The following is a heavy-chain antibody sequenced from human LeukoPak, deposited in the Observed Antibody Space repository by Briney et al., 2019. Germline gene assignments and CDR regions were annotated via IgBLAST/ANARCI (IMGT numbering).Heavy chain of an antibody. D-gene: IGHD3-3*01. CDR3: ARLCRTIRFLEWLPRNWFDP. V-gene: IGHV4-34*01. CDR1: GGSFSGYC. CDR2: MNQVGST. Sequence: SETLSLTCAVDGGSFSGYCWSWIRQPPGKGLEWIGEMNQVGSTNYNPLHTSQVTISVDTTKYQFSPKLSSVNAADTAVYYCARLCRTIRFLEWLPRNWFDPWGQGTLVTVSS. J-gene: IGHJ5*02.